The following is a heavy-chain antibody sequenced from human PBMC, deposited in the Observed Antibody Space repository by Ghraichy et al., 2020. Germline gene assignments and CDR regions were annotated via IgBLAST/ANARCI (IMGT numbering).Heavy chain of an antibody. Sequence: GGSLRLSCEASGFTFNTYTLNWVRQAPGKGLEWVSYISGSSSNIYYADSVKGRFTISRDNAKNTLYLQLNSLRAEDTAVYYCARKSSSGWYMNWGRGTLVTVSS. CDR2: ISGSSSNI. CDR3: ARKSSSGWYMN. CDR1: GFTFNTYT. J-gene: IGHJ4*02. V-gene: IGHV3-48*01. D-gene: IGHD6-19*01.